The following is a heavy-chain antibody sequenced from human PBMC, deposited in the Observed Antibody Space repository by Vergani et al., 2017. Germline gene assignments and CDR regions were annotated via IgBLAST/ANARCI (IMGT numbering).Heavy chain of an antibody. V-gene: IGHV3-15*07. CDR3: TTDPRYCGDGSCYWLRDHHYYGMDV. CDR1: GFSFRNAW. J-gene: IGHJ6*02. D-gene: IGHD2-21*01. Sequence: EVQLLESGGGLVQPGGSLRLSCVASGFSFRNAWMNWVRRTPGKGLEWVGRIKSTFDRGTTDYAAAVKGRFTISRDDSKNTLFLQMNGLKTEDIGVYYCTTDPRYCGDGSCYWLRDHHYYGMDVWAQGTTVTVSS. CDR2: IKSTFDRGTT.